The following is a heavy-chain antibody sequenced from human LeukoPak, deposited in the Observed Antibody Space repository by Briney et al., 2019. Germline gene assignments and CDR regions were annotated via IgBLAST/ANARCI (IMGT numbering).Heavy chain of an antibody. CDR2: IDNSGGGI. D-gene: IGHD7-27*01. CDR1: GFTFSTYT. CDR3: AIGPNRGTHS. V-gene: IGHV3-23*05. J-gene: IGHJ4*02. Sequence: PGGSLRLSCAASGFTFSTYTMYWVRHPPGKRLEWVSIIDNSGGGIHYADSVKGRFSISIDNPKTALYLQMNRLRVEDTAGYYCAIGPNRGTHSWGQGVLVTV.